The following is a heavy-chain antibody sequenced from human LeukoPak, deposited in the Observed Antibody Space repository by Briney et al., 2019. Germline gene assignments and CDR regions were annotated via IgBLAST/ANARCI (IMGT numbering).Heavy chain of an antibody. D-gene: IGHD3-22*01. V-gene: IGHV3-23*01. CDR3: AKVPVIDYYDSSGYYYWFDY. CDR2: ISGSGGST. J-gene: IGHJ4*02. Sequence: PGGSLRLSCAASGFTFSSHAMSWVRQAPGKGLEWVSAISGSGGSTYYADSVKGRFTISRDNSKNTLYLQMNSLRAEDTAVYYCAKVPVIDYYDSSGYYYWFDYWGQGTLVTVSS. CDR1: GFTFSSHA.